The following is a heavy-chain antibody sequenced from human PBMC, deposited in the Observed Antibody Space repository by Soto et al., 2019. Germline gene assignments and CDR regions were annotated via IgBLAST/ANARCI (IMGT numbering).Heavy chain of an antibody. CDR1: GGAFSIYT. Sequence: SVNVYCKAAGGAFSIYTISWVRQAPGQGLEWMGRIIPFLGIANYAQKLQGRVTMTTDTSTSTAYMELRSLRSDDTAVYYCARGFIAVAGTAFDYWGQGTLVTVSS. CDR3: ARGFIAVAGTAFDY. J-gene: IGHJ4*02. D-gene: IGHD6-19*01. V-gene: IGHV1-69*02. CDR2: IIPFLGIA.